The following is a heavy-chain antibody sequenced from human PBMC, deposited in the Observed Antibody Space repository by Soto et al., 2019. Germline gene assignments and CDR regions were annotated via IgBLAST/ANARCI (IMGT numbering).Heavy chain of an antibody. J-gene: IGHJ6*02. CDR1: GYTFTGYY. D-gene: IGHD5-18*01. CDR2: INPNSGGT. Sequence: ASVKVSCKASGYTFTGYYMHWVRQAPGQGLEWMGWINPNSGGTNYAQKFQGWVTMTRDTSISTAYMELSRLRSDDTAVYYCARSWGRWIQLWLRGRDYGMDVWGQGATVTVSS. CDR3: ARSWGRWIQLWLRGRDYGMDV. V-gene: IGHV1-2*04.